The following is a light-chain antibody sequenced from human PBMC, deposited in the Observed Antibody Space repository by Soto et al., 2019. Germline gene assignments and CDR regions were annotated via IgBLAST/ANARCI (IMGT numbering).Light chain of an antibody. V-gene: IGLV2-14*01. CDR3: SSYTSSTTLPFV. CDR2: EVR. Sequence: QSVLTQPASVSGSPGQSITISCTGTSSDVGGYNYVSWYQLHPGRVPKLMIYEVRVRPSGISNRFSGSKSLNTASLTISGLQAEDEAEYYCSSYTSSTTLPFVFGTGTKLTVL. CDR1: SSDVGGYNY. J-gene: IGLJ1*01.